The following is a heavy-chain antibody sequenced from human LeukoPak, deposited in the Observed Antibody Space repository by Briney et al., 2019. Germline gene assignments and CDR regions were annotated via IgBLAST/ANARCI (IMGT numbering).Heavy chain of an antibody. CDR2: ISSSSSTI. J-gene: IGHJ4*02. CDR3: ARDAILSSTECFDY. Sequence: QTGGSLRLSCAASGFTFSTCTMNWVRQAPGKGLEWVSYISSSSSTIYYADSVKGRFTISRDNAKNSLYLQMNSLRDEDTAVYYCARDAILSSTECFDYWGQGTLVTVSS. V-gene: IGHV3-48*02. D-gene: IGHD3-16*02. CDR1: GFTFSTCT.